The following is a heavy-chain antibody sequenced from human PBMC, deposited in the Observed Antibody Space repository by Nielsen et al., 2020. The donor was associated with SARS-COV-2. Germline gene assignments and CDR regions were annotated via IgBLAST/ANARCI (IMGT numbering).Heavy chain of an antibody. CDR3: ARVRITMIVVVDAFDI. Sequence: SETLSLTCAVYGGSFSDYHWTWIRQPPGKGLEWIGEISRSGGTNYNPSLQSRVTISEDTSKNQFSLKLSSVTAADTAVYYCARVRITMIVVVDAFDIWGQGTMVTVSS. CDR2: ISRSGGT. V-gene: IGHV4-34*01. J-gene: IGHJ3*02. D-gene: IGHD3-22*01. CDR1: GGSFSDYH.